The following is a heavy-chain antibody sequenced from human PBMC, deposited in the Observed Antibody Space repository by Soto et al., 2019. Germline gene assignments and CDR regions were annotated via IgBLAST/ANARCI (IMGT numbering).Heavy chain of an antibody. CDR1: GYTFNSYG. D-gene: IGHD3-9*01. CDR2: ISAYNGNT. J-gene: IGHJ3*02. Sequence: QVQLVQSGAEVKKPGASVKVSCKASGYTFNSYGITWVRQAPGQGLEWMGWISAYNGNTNYAQNLQGRVTMPTDPSTSTAYMELRSLRTDDTAVSYCARVQYDIFTSYYSGDAFAIWGQGTMVTVSS. CDR3: ARVQYDIFTSYYSGDAFAI. V-gene: IGHV1-18*01.